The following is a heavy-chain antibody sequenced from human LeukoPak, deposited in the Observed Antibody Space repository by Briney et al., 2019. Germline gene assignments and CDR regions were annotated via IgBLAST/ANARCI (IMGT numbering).Heavy chain of an antibody. J-gene: IGHJ1*01. Sequence: GGSLRLSCAASGFTFSIYGMNWARQAPGKGLEWVSAISGSGGSTYYADSVKGRFTVSRDNSENTLFLQMNSLRAEDTAIYYCAKDTDVVVPEYSQYWGQGTLVTVSS. CDR1: GFTFSIYG. D-gene: IGHD2-15*01. V-gene: IGHV3-23*01. CDR3: AKDTDVVVPEYSQY. CDR2: ISGSGGST.